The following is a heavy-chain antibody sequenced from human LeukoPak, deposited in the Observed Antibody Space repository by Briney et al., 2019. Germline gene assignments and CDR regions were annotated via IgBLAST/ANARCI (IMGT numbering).Heavy chain of an antibody. CDR3: VAQEGSLYYFDY. D-gene: IGHD2-15*01. CDR1: GGSISSYY. V-gene: IGHV4-59*12. J-gene: IGHJ4*02. Sequence: PSETLSLTCTVSGGSISSYYWSWIRQPPGKGLEWIGYIYYSGSTNYNPSLKSRVTVSVDTSKNQFSLKLSSVTAADTAVYYCVAQEGSLYYFDYWGQGTLVTVSS. CDR2: IYYSGST.